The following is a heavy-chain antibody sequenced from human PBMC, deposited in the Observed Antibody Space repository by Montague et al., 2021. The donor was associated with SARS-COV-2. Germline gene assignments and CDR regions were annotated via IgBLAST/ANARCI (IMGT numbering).Heavy chain of an antibody. CDR1: GFTFSNYA. J-gene: IGHJ4*02. D-gene: IGHD3-22*01. CDR3: AKDAYYYDISGYYWFDY. Sequence: SLRLSCAASGFTFSNYALSWVRQAPGKGLEWVSAFSGSGGSTYYADSVKGRFTISRDNSKNTLYLQMNSLRAEDTAVYYCAKDAYYYDISGYYWFDYWGQGTLVTVSS. CDR2: FSGSGGST. V-gene: IGHV3-23*01.